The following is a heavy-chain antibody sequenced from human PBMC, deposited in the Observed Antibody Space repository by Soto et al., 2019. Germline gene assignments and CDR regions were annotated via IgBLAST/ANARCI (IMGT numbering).Heavy chain of an antibody. CDR2: IYTGGST. V-gene: IGHV4-4*07. D-gene: IGHD2-2*01. J-gene: IGHJ4*02. CDR1: GGSMSNYY. Sequence: SETLSLTCTVSGGSMSNYYWSWIRQPAGKGLEWIGRIYTGGSTDYNPSLKSRVTMSVDTSKNQFSLRLSSVTAADTAIYYCARGHCTTSSCYPSDCWGQGTLVTVSS. CDR3: ARGHCTTSSCYPSDC.